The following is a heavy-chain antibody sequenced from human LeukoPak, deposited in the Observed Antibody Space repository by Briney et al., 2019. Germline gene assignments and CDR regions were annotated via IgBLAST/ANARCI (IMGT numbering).Heavy chain of an antibody. CDR1: GLIFSNYW. CDR2: IKQDGSEK. CDR3: AAAGMDY. D-gene: IGHD6-19*01. Sequence: PGGSLRLSCAAPGLIFSNYWVTWARQAPGKGLEWVANIKQDGSEKYYVDSVKGRFTISRDNAKKSLYLQMNSLRAEDTAVYYCAAAGMDYWGQGTLVTVSS. J-gene: IGHJ4*02. V-gene: IGHV3-7*01.